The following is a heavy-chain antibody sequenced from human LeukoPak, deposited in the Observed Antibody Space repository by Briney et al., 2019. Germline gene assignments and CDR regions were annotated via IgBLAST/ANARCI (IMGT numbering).Heavy chain of an antibody. V-gene: IGHV1-18*01. Sequence: AASVKVSCKASGGTFTSYGVSWVRQAPGRGLEWIGWIYTYNVHTNYAQNLQGRVTMTTDTSTSTAYMELRSLTSDDTALYYCARADDYGGNPGAFDIWGQGTMVTVSS. CDR1: GGTFTSYG. J-gene: IGHJ3*02. CDR2: IYTYNVHT. CDR3: ARADDYGGNPGAFDI. D-gene: IGHD4-23*01.